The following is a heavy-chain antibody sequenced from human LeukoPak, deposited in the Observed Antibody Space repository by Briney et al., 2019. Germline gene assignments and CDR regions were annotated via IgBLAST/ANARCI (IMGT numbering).Heavy chain of an antibody. D-gene: IGHD2-8*01. CDR2: INHSGST. J-gene: IGHJ4*02. CDR3: ARGVGIVLMVYAIRVDY. V-gene: IGHV4-34*01. Sequence: SETLSLTCAVYGGSFSGYYWSWIRQPPGKGLEWIGEINHSGSTNYNPSLKSRVTISVDTSKNQSSLKLSSVTAADTAVYYCARGVGIVLMVYAIRVDYWGQGTLVTVSS. CDR1: GGSFSGYY.